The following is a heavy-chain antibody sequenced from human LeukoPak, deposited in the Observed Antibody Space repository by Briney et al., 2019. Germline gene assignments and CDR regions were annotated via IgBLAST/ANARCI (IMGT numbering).Heavy chain of an antibody. CDR1: GGSFSGYY. J-gene: IGHJ3*02. V-gene: IGHV4-34*01. D-gene: IGHD1-26*01. CDR3: ARDKGIVGATNEPDAFDI. Sequence: SETLSLTCAVYGGSFSGYYWSWIRQPPGKGLEWIGEINHSGSTNYNPSLKSRVTISVDTSKNQFSLKLSSVTAADSAMYYCARDKGIVGATNEPDAFDIWGQGTMVTVSS. CDR2: INHSGST.